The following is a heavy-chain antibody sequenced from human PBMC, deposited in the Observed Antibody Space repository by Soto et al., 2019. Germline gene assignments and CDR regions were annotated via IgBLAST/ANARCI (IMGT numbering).Heavy chain of an antibody. CDR1: GGTFSSYA. V-gene: IGHV1-69*13. CDR3: ARDLTLYTTIYCGGDCYHSGPIDY. CDR2: IIPIFGTA. Sequence: SVKVSCKASGGTFSSYAISWVRQAPGQGLEWMGGIIPIFGTANYAQKFQGRVTITADESTSTAYMELSSLRAEDTAVYYCARDLTLYTTIYCGGDCYHSGPIDYWGQGTLVTVSS. D-gene: IGHD2-21*02. J-gene: IGHJ4*02.